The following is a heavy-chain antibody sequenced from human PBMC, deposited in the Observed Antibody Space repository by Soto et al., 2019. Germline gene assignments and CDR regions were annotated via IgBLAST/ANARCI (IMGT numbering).Heavy chain of an antibody. Sequence: GASVKVSCKASGFTFTSSAMQWVRQARGQRLEWIGWIVVGSGNTNYAQKFQERVTITRDMSTSTAYMGLSSLRSEDTAVYYCAATHSSSYYYYMDVWGKGTTVTVSS. D-gene: IGHD6-6*01. J-gene: IGHJ6*03. CDR1: GFTFTSSA. V-gene: IGHV1-58*02. CDR2: IVVGSGNT. CDR3: AATHSSSYYYYMDV.